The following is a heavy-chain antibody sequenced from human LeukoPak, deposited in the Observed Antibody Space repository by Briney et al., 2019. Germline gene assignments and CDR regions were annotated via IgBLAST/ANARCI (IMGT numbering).Heavy chain of an antibody. J-gene: IGHJ5*02. CDR1: GGSISSSSYY. CDR2: ICYSGST. Sequence: SETLSLTCTLSGGSISSSSYYWGWIRQPPGKGLEWIGSICYSGSTYYNPSLKSRVTISVDTSKNQFSVKLSSVTAADTAVYYCARRKYDFWSGYYEDWFDPWGQGTLVTVSS. D-gene: IGHD3-3*01. V-gene: IGHV4-39*01. CDR3: ARRKYDFWSGYYEDWFDP.